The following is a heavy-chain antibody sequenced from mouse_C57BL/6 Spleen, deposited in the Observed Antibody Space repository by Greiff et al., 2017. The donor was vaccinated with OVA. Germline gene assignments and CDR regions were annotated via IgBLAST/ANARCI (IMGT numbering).Heavy chain of an antibody. CDR3: AKIYYDYAMDY. D-gene: IGHD2-4*01. CDR2: IWSGGST. J-gene: IGHJ4*01. V-gene: IGHV2-5*01. CDR1: GFSLTSYV. Sequence: QVHVKQSGPGLVQPSQSLSITCTVSGFSLTSYVVHWVRQSPGKGLEWLGVIWSGGSTDYNAAFMSRLSITKDNSKSQVFFKMNSLQADDTAIYYCAKIYYDYAMDYWGQGTSVTVSS.